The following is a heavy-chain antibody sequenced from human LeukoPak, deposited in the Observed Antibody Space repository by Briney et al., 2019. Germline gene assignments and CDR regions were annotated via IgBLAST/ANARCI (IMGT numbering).Heavy chain of an antibody. D-gene: IGHD2-2*01. CDR2: INHSGST. J-gene: IGHJ6*03. CDR3: ARVSYCSSTSCPTHYMDV. CDR1: GGSFSGYY. V-gene: IGHV4-34*01. Sequence: SETLSLTCAVYGGSFSGYYWSWIRQPPGKGLEWIGEINHSGSTNYNPSLKSRVTISVDTSKNQFTLKLSSVTAADTAVYYCARVSYCSSTSCPTHYMDVWGKGTTVTVSS.